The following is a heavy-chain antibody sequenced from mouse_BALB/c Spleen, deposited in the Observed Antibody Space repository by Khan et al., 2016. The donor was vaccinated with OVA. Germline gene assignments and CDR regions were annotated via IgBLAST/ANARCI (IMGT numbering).Heavy chain of an antibody. D-gene: IGHD1-2*01. CDR2: IYPGSGNT. V-gene: IGHV1-84*02. CDR1: GYTFTDYY. J-gene: IGHJ2*01. Sequence: QVQLQQSGPELVKPGASVKISCKASGYTFTDYYINWVKQKPGQGPEWIGWIYPGSGNTEYNEKFKVKATLTVDTSSNTAYMQLSSLTSEDTAVYFCARDVATEYCQYWCQGTTLTVSS. CDR3: ARDVATEYCQY.